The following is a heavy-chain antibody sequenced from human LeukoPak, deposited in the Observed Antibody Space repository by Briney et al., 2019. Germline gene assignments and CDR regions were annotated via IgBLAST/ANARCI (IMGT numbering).Heavy chain of an antibody. D-gene: IGHD3-10*01. CDR3: ARDKHITMVGGMDV. CDR2: NK. V-gene: IGHV3-30-3*01. Sequence: NKYYADSVKGRFTISRDNSKNTLYLQMNSLRAEDTAVYYCARDKHITMVGGMDVWGQGTTVTVSS. J-gene: IGHJ6*02.